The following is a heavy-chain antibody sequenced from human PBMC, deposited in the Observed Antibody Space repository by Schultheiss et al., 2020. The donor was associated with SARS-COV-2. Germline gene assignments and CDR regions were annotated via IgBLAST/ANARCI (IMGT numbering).Heavy chain of an antibody. CDR1: GFTFSSYA. D-gene: IGHD2-2*01. J-gene: IGHJ6*02. Sequence: GESLKISCAASGFTFSSYAMSWVRQAPGKGLEWVSAISGSGVSTYYADSVKGRFTISRDKSKNTLYLQMNSLRAEDTAVYYCAREYCSSTSCAYYYGMDVWGQGTTVTVSS. CDR3: AREYCSSTSCAYYYGMDV. CDR2: ISGSGVST. V-gene: IGHV3-23*01.